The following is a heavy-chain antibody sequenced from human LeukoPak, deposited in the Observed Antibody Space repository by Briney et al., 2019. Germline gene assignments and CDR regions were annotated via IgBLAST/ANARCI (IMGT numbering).Heavy chain of an antibody. CDR1: GFAFNTYA. D-gene: IGHD3-10*01. CDR3: ARDIFGPGSYPDY. V-gene: IGHV3-33*01. J-gene: IGHJ4*02. Sequence: PGRSLRLSCAASGFAFNTYAMHWVRQAPGKGLEWVTLIWHDGSHKFYIDSVRGRFTISRDNSRTTVYLQMNDLRAQDTAVYYWARDIFGPGSYPDYWGQGTLVTVSS. CDR2: IWHDGSHK.